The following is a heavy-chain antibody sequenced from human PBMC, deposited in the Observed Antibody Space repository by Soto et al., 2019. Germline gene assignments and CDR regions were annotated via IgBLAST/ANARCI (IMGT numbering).Heavy chain of an antibody. Sequence: ASVKVSCKVSGYTLTELSMHWVRQAPGKGLEWMGGFDPEDGETIYAQKFQGRVTMTEDTSTDTAYMELSSLRSEDTAVYYCTTVAYDFWSGSFIGFDYWGQGTLVTVAS. V-gene: IGHV1-24*01. CDR1: GYTLTELS. D-gene: IGHD3-3*01. CDR3: TTVAYDFWSGSFIGFDY. J-gene: IGHJ4*02. CDR2: FDPEDGET.